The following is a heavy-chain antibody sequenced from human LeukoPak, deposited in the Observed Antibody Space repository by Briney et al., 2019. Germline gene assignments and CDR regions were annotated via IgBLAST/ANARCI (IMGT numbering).Heavy chain of an antibody. CDR1: GYTFTSYG. V-gene: IGHV1-18*01. CDR2: ISADSGNT. Sequence: ASVKVSCKASGYTFTSYGITWVRQSPVQGLEWMGWISADSGNTHYGKKFQGRVTMTKDTSTSTVYMELRSLRSDDTAIYYCARGSYRSGSTDFWGQGTLVTVSS. J-gene: IGHJ4*02. D-gene: IGHD6-19*01. CDR3: ARGSYRSGSTDF.